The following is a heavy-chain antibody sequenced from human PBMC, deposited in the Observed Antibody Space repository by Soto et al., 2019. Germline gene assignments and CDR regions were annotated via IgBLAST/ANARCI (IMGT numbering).Heavy chain of an antibody. D-gene: IGHD1-26*01. Sequence: GGSLRLSCAVSGFIFSRYSMNWDRQAPGKGLEWVSSIGTSGSYIYDTDSVKGRFTISRDNTKDSLYLQMNSLRAEDTAIYYCARGSAFIGLDYWGQGT. V-gene: IGHV3-21*01. CDR2: IGTSGSYI. CDR3: ARGSAFIGLDY. J-gene: IGHJ4*02. CDR1: GFIFSRYS.